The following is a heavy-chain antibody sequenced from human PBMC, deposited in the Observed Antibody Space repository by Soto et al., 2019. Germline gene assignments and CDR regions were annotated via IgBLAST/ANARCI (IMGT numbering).Heavy chain of an antibody. V-gene: IGHV1-18*01. J-gene: IGHJ4*02. D-gene: IGHD1-1*01. Sequence: QVHLVQSGAEVKKPGASVKVSCKGSGYIFTTYGITWVRQAPGQGLEWMGWISAHNGNTNYAQKLQGRVHVTRDTSTSTAYMELRNLRSDDTAVYYCARGRYGDYWGQGALVTVSS. CDR1: GYIFTTYG. CDR2: ISAHNGNT. CDR3: ARGRYGDY.